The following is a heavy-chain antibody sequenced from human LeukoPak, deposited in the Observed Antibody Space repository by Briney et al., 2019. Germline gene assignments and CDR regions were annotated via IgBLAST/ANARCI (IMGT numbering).Heavy chain of an antibody. CDR1: GGSISSSSYY. V-gene: IGHV4-39*01. J-gene: IGHJ5*02. Sequence: SETLSLTCTVSGGSISSSSYYWGWIRQPPGKGLEWIGSIYYSGSTYYNPSLKSRVTISVDTSKNQFSLKLSSVTAADTAVYYCARGYRGTAWFDPWGQGTLVTVSS. CDR3: ARGYRGTAWFDP. CDR2: IYYSGST. D-gene: IGHD5-12*01.